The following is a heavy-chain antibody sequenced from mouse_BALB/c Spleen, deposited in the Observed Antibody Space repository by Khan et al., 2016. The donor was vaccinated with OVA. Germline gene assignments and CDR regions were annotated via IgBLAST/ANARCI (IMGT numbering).Heavy chain of an antibody. Sequence: EVQLVESGGDLVKPGGSLTLSCAASGFTFSSYSMSWVRQTPDKRLEWVATISSGGDYTYYPDNVKGRFTISRDNAKNTLYLQMSSLKSEDTSMYYCASHCTGSFAYWGQGTLFTVSA. D-gene: IGHD4-1*01. CDR2: ISSGGDYT. V-gene: IGHV5-6*01. CDR3: ASHCTGSFAY. J-gene: IGHJ3*01. CDR1: GFTFSSYS.